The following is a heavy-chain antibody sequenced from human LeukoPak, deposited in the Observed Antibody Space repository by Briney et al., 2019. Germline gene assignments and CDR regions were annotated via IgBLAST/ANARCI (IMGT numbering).Heavy chain of an antibody. CDR2: IIPISGTT. D-gene: IGHD1-26*01. J-gene: IGHJ5*02. CDR1: RGTFTSYA. CDR3: ARKLRLGGNWFDP. V-gene: IGHV1-69*13. Sequence: GASVKVSCKTSRGTFTSYAITWVRQAPGQGLEWMGKIIPISGTTNYAQKFQGRVTFTADESTSTAYVELSSLRSEDTALYYCARKLRLGGNWFDPWGQGTLVTVSS.